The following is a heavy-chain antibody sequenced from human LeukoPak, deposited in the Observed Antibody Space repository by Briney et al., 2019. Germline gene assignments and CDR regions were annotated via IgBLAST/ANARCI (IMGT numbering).Heavy chain of an antibody. J-gene: IGHJ6*02. CDR1: GGSFSGYY. D-gene: IGHD3-10*01. V-gene: IGHV4-34*01. CDR3: ARVRLAYGSGFHYYYYYGMDV. CDR2: INHSVST. Sequence: KPSETLSLTCAVYGGSFSGYYWSWIRQPPGKGLEWIGEINHSVSTNYNPSLKSRVTISVDTSKNQFSLKLSSVTAADTAVYYCARVRLAYGSGFHYYYYYGMDVWGQGTTVTVSS.